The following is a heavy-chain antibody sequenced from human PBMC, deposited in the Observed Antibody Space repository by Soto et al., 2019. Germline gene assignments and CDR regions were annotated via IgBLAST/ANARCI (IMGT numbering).Heavy chain of an antibody. V-gene: IGHV1-3*01. Sequence: ASVKVSCKASGYTFTNYGVHWVRQAPGQRLEWMGWINAGNGNTKYSQKLQGRVTIDRDTSASTAYMELSGLRSEDTAVYYCARSGYSSGWYRWYFDFWGRGTLVTVSS. CDR2: INAGNGNT. J-gene: IGHJ2*01. CDR1: GYTFTNYG. D-gene: IGHD6-19*01. CDR3: ARSGYSSGWYRWYFDF.